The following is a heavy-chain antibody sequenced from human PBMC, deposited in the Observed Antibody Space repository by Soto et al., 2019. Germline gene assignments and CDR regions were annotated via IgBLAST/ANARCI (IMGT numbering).Heavy chain of an antibody. D-gene: IGHD5-18*01. J-gene: IGHJ4*02. CDR2: ISSSSSYI. Sequence: PGGSLRLSCAAPGLTLSSYSMTWAGQAPGKGLEWVSSISSSSSYIYYADSVKGRFTISRDNAKNSLYLQMNSLRAEDTAVYYCARGQYSYGYYFDYWGQGTLVTVSS. CDR1: GLTLSSYS. V-gene: IGHV3-21*01. CDR3: ARGQYSYGYYFDY.